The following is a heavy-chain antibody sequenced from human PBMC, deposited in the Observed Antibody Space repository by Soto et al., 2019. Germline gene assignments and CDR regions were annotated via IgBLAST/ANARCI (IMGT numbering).Heavy chain of an antibody. CDR3: AKDPPGYSGYYWSYFDY. Sequence: PGGSLRLSCAASGFTFSSYAMSWVRQAPGKGLEWVSAISGSGGSTYYADSVKGRFTISRDNSKNTLYLQMNSLRAEDTAVYYCAKDPPGYSGYYWSYFDYWGQGTLVTVSS. D-gene: IGHD3-22*01. V-gene: IGHV3-23*01. J-gene: IGHJ4*02. CDR1: GFTFSSYA. CDR2: ISGSGGST.